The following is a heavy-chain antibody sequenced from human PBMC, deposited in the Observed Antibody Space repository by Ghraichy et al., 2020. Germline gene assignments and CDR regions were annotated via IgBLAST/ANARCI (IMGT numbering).Heavy chain of an antibody. J-gene: IGHJ6*02. CDR3: ARGSRVVRFFYYDGMDL. V-gene: IGHV3-48*02. Sequence: GESLNISCVGSGFTFSGYTMNWVRQSPGKGLEWVSYITSSGSFKSYADSVKGRFTISTDNAPNSLSLQMNSLTDEDTAVYYCARGSRVVRFFYYDGMDLSGQGTTVTVSS. D-gene: IGHD2-21*01. CDR1: GFTFSGYT. CDR2: ITSSGSFK.